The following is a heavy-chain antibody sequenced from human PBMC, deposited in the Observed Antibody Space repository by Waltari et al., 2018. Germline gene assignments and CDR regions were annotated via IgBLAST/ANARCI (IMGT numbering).Heavy chain of an antibody. J-gene: IGHJ3*02. V-gene: IGHV4-38-2*01. Sequence: QVQLQESGPGLVKPSETLSLTCAVSGYSISSGYYWGWIRQPPGKGLEWIGSIYHSGSTYYNPSLKSRVTISVDTSKNQFSLKLSSVTAADTAVYYCARSNNWNDGGGDAFDIWGQGTMVTVSS. CDR2: IYHSGST. CDR1: GYSISSGYY. CDR3: ARSNNWNDGGGDAFDI. D-gene: IGHD1-20*01.